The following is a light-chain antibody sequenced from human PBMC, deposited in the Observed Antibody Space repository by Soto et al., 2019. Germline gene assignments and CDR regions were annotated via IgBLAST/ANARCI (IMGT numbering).Light chain of an antibody. J-gene: IGLJ1*01. Sequence: QSVLAQPPSASGSPGQSVTISCTGTSSDGGGYNYVSWYQQHPGKAPKLMISEVTKRPSGVRHCFSGSKSGNTASLTVSGLQAEDGAEYYCSLYAGSNNFVFGIGTRVSDL. CDR1: SSDGGGYNY. CDR2: EVT. V-gene: IGLV2-8*01. CDR3: SLYAGSNNFV.